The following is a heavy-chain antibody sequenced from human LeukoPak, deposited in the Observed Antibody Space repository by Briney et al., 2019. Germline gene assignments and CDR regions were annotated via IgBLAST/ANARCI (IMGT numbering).Heavy chain of an antibody. J-gene: IGHJ4*02. D-gene: IGHD3-10*01. CDR2: ISSSGSTI. CDR1: GFAFSDYY. Sequence: GGSLRLSCAASGFAFSDYYMSWIRQAPGKGLEWVSYISSSGSTIYYADSVKGRFTISRDNAKNSLYLQMNSLRAEDTAVYYCAKGAVGVITFYYFDFWGQGTLVTVSS. V-gene: IGHV3-11*01. CDR3: AKGAVGVITFYYFDF.